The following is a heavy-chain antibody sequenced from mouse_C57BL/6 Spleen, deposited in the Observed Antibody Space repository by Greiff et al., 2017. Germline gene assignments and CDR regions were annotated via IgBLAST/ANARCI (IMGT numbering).Heavy chain of an antibody. CDR1: GYTFTDYE. CDR3: TRSGYYSGTDC. CDR2: IDPETGGT. J-gene: IGHJ2*01. D-gene: IGHD3-1*01. Sequence: QVQLQQPGAELVRPGASVTLSCKASGYTFTDYEMHWVKQTPVHGLEWIGAIDPETGGTAYNQKFKGKAILTADKSSSTAYMELRSLTSEDSAVYYCTRSGYYSGTDCWGQGTTLTVST. V-gene: IGHV1-15*01.